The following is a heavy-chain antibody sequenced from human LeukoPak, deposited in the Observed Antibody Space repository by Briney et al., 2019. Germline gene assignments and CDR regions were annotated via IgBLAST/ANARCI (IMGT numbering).Heavy chain of an antibody. CDR3: ARAADSGSTYYFDY. V-gene: IGHV1-2*06. J-gene: IGHJ4*02. CDR1: GYTFTGYY. Sequence: GASVKVSCKASGYTFTGYYMHWVRQAPGQGLEWMGRINPNSGGTNYAQKFQGRVTMTRDTSISTAYMELSRLRSDDTAVYYCARAADSGSTYYFDYWGQGTLVTVSS. D-gene: IGHD3-22*01. CDR2: INPNSGGT.